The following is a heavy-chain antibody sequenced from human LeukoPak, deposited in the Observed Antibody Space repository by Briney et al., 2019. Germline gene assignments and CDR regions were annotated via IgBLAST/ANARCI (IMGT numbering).Heavy chain of an antibody. CDR2: IYYSGST. CDR1: GGSISSYY. D-gene: IGHD3-22*01. CDR3: ARHGRRRIGLTMIVVYYFDY. V-gene: IGHV4-59*08. J-gene: IGHJ4*02. Sequence: SETLSLTCTVSGGSISSYYWSWIRQPPGKGLEWIGYIYYSGSTNYNPSLKSRVTISVDTSKNQFSLRLSSVTAADTAVYYCARHGRRRIGLTMIVVYYFDYWGQGTLVTASS.